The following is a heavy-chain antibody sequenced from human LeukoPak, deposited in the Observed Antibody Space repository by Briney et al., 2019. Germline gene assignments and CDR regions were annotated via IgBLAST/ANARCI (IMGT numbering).Heavy chain of an antibody. CDR1: GFTFSNYW. CDR2: VKQDGSEK. V-gene: IGHV3-7*05. D-gene: IGHD3-22*01. J-gene: IGHJ4*02. Sequence: HPGGSLRLSCAASGFTFSNYWMTWVRQAPGKGLEWVANVKQDGSEKYYVDSVKGRFTISRDNSKNTLYLQMNTLRAEDTAVYYCAKSRESSGSRGYFDDWGQGTLVTVSS. CDR3: AKSRESSGSRGYFDD.